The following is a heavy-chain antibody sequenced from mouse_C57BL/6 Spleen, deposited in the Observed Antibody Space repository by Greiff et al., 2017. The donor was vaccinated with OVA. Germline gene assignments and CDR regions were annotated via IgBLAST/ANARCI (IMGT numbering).Heavy chain of an antibody. D-gene: IGHD1-1*01. Sequence: QVQLKQPGAELVKPGASVKLSCKASGYTFTSYWMHWVKQRPGRGLEWIGRIDPNSGGTKYNEKFKSKATLTVDKPSSTAYMQLSSLTSEDSAVYYCAREGGITTVRGYFDYWGQGTTLTVSS. V-gene: IGHV1-72*01. J-gene: IGHJ2*01. CDR1: GYTFTSYW. CDR3: AREGGITTVRGYFDY. CDR2: IDPNSGGT.